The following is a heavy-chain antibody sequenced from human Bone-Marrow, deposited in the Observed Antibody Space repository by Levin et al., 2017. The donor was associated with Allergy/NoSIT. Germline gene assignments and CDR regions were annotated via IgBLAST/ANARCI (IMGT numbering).Heavy chain of an antibody. CDR2: IYYSGST. CDR3: ARHRRYCSSTSCYFPAFDY. D-gene: IGHD2-2*01. V-gene: IGHV4-39*01. J-gene: IGHJ4*02. CDR1: GGSISSSSYY. Sequence: SQTLSLTCTVSGGSISSSSYYWGWIRQPPGKGLEWIGSIYYSGSTYYNPSLKSRVTISVDTSKNQFSLKLSSVTAADTAVYYCARHRRYCSSTSCYFPAFDYWGQGTLVTVSS.